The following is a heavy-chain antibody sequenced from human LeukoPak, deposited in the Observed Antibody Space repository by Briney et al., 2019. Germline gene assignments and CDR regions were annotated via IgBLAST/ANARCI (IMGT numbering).Heavy chain of an antibody. CDR2: IYDSGST. V-gene: IGHV4-30-4*01. J-gene: IGHJ3*02. Sequence: SQTLSLTCTVSGASIRSGDYYWSWIRQPPGKGLEWIGYIYDSGSTYYNPSLKSRITISVDTSENRFSLKLSSVTATDTAVYYCARDRSGGSCYGAFDIWGQGTMVTVSS. CDR1: GASIRSGDYY. D-gene: IGHD2-15*01. CDR3: ARDRSGGSCYGAFDI.